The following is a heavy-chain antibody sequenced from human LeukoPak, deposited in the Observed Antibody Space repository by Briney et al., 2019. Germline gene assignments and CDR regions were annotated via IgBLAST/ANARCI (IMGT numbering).Heavy chain of an antibody. V-gene: IGHV5-51*01. CDR3: ARNGNYLDAFNI. CDR2: IYRGDSDT. Sequence: GESLKISCKASGYTSTTYWIGWVRRMPGGGLEWMGIIYRGDSDTRYSPSFQGQVTISVDKSISTAYLQWSSLKASDTATYYCARNGNYLDAFNIWGQGTMVTVSS. CDR1: GYTSTTYW. D-gene: IGHD1-1*01. J-gene: IGHJ3*02.